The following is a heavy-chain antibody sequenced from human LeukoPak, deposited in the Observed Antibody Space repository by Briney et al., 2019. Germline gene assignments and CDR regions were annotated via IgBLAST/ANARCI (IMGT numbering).Heavy chain of an antibody. Sequence: SETLSLTCAVYGGSFSGYYWSWIRQPPGKGLEWIGEINHSGSTNYNPSLKSRVTISVDTSKNQFSLKLSSVTAAATAVYYWARGGQVVRFFDHWGQGTLVTVSS. D-gene: IGHD3-10*01. CDR1: GGSFSGYY. J-gene: IGHJ4*02. V-gene: IGHV4-34*01. CDR2: INHSGST. CDR3: ARGGQVVRFFDH.